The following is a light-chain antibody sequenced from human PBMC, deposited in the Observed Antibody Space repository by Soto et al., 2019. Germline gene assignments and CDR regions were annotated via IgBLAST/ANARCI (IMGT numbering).Light chain of an antibody. J-gene: IGLJ1*01. Sequence: QSGLTQPPSASWTPGQRVTISCSGSSSNIGSNTVNWYQQLPGTAPKLLIYSNNQRPSGVPDRFSGSKSGTSASLAISGLQSEDEADYYCAAWDDSLNGRVFGTGTKVTVL. CDR1: SSNIGSNT. CDR2: SNN. CDR3: AAWDDSLNGRV. V-gene: IGLV1-44*01.